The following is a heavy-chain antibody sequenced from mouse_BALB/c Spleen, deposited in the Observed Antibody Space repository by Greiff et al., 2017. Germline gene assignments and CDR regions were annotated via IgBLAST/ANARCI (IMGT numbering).Heavy chain of an antibody. CDR1: GFSLTSYG. J-gene: IGHJ1*01. D-gene: IGHD2-4*01. V-gene: IGHV2-2*02. Sequence: QLKESGPGLVQPSQSLSITCTVSGFSLTSYGVHWVRQSPGKGLEWLGVIWSGGSTDYNAAFISRLSISKDNSKSQVFFKMNSLQANDTAIYYCARKGGDYDGDWYFDVWGAGTTVTVSS. CDR2: IWSGGST. CDR3: ARKGGDYDGDWYFDV.